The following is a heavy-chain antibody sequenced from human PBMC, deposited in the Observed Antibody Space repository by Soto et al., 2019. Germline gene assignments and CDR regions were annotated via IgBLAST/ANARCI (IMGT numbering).Heavy chain of an antibody. CDR1: GYPFNTSYG. Sequence: GASVKVSCKSSGYPFNTSYGISWVRQAPGQGLEWVGWISAYNGNTNYAQKLQGRVTMTTDTSTTTAYMELRSLRSDDTAVYYCAVYSGSYYSRPDYWGQGTLVTVSS. J-gene: IGHJ4*02. V-gene: IGHV1-18*01. CDR3: AVYSGSYYSRPDY. D-gene: IGHD1-26*01. CDR2: ISAYNGNT.